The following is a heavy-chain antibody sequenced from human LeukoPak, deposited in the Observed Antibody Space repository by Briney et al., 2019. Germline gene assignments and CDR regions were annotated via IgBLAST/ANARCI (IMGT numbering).Heavy chain of an antibody. CDR3: ARQSISSSSLSYFDY. CDR1: GPSIISDY. J-gene: IGHJ4*02. CDR2: IYESGST. Sequence: MASETLSLTRTVPGPSIISDYCRWVPQPPGEGRQSFGNIYESGSTKYNPSLKSRVTISVDTSKNQCSLKLISVTAADTAVYYCARQSISSSSLSYFDYWGRGTLVNVSS. D-gene: IGHD2-2*01. V-gene: IGHV4-59*01.